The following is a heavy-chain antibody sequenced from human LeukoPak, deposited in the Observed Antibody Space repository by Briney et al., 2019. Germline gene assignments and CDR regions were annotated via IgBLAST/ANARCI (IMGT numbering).Heavy chain of an antibody. CDR1: GFTVSTTY. D-gene: IGHD3-3*01. Sequence: GGSLRLSCAASGFTVSTTYMTWVRQAPGKGLEWVSVIYSGGTTYYADSVKGRFTISRDSSKNTLYLQMNSLRAEDTAVYYCAKVPFFNYYYMDVWGKGTTVTVSS. J-gene: IGHJ6*03. CDR2: IYSGGTT. V-gene: IGHV3-53*01. CDR3: AKVPFFNYYYMDV.